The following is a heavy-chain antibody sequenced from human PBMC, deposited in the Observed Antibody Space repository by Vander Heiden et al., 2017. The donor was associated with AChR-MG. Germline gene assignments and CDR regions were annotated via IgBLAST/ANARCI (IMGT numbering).Heavy chain of an antibody. CDR3: ARGNIYCSGGSCYRDAFDI. V-gene: IGHV3-30-3*01. D-gene: IGHD2-15*01. Sequence: QVQLVESGGGVVQPGRSRRLSCAASGLPSSSYAMHWVRQAPGKGLEWVAVISYDGSNKYYADSVKGRFTISRDNSKNTLYLQMNSLRAEDTAVYYCARGNIYCSGGSCYRDAFDIWGQGTMVTVSS. J-gene: IGHJ3*02. CDR2: ISYDGSNK. CDR1: GLPSSSYA.